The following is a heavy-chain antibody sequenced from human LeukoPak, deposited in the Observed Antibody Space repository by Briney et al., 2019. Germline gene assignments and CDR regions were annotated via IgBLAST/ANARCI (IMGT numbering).Heavy chain of an antibody. J-gene: IGHJ6*02. CDR2: IYTSGST. Sequence: SETLSLTCTVSGGSISSYYWSWIRQPAGKGLGWIGRIYTSGSTNYNPSLKSRVTTSVDTSKSPFSLKLSSVPAADTAVYYCARGSTYYDFWSGYRKPFYYYYGMDVWGQGTTVTVSS. CDR1: GGSISSYY. V-gene: IGHV4-4*07. D-gene: IGHD3-3*01. CDR3: ARGSTYYDFWSGYRKPFYYYYGMDV.